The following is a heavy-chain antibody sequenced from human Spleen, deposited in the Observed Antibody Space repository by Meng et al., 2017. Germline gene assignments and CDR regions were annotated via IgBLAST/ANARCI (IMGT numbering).Heavy chain of an antibody. J-gene: IGHJ6*02. CDR3: ARDLLSYYYDSSGYSGMDV. CDR1: GYTFTGYY. CDR2: INPNSGGT. D-gene: IGHD3-22*01. V-gene: IGHV1-2*06. Sequence: ASVNVSCKPSGYTFTGYYMHWVRQAPGQGLEWMGRINPNSGGTNYAQKSQGRVTMTRDTSISTAYMELSRLRSDDTAVYYCARDLLSYYYDSSGYSGMDVWGQGTTVTVSS.